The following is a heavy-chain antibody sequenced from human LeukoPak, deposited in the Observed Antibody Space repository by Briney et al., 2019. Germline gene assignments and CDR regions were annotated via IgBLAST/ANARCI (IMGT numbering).Heavy chain of an antibody. CDR1: GFTFSSYE. V-gene: IGHV3-48*03. Sequence: GGSLRLSCAASGFTFSSYEMNWVRQAPGKGLEWVSYISSSGSTIYYADSVKGRFTISRDNAKNSLYLQMNSLRAEDTAVYYCAGSPVLLWFGELTKVDYWGQGALVTVSS. D-gene: IGHD3-10*01. CDR2: ISSSGSTI. J-gene: IGHJ4*02. CDR3: AGSPVLLWFGELTKVDY.